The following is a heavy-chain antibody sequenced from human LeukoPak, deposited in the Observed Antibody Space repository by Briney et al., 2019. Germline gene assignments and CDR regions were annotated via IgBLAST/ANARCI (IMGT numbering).Heavy chain of an antibody. J-gene: IGHJ4*02. V-gene: IGHV3-23*01. D-gene: IGHD6-19*01. CDR3: ARSVAGHEGPFDY. CDR1: GFTFSSYA. CDR2: ISGSDSST. Sequence: GGSLRLSCAASGFTFSSYAMSWVRQAPGKGLEWVSAISGSDSSTHYADSVKGRFTISRDNSKNTLCLRMNSLRAEDTAVYYCARSVAGHEGPFDYWGQGTLVTVSS.